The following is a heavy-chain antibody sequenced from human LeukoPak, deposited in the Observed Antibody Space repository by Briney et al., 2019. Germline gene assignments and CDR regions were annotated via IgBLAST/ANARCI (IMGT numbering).Heavy chain of an antibody. J-gene: IGHJ4*02. CDR1: GGTFSSYA. CDR3: ARGPYDFWSGPYPHYFDY. D-gene: IGHD3-3*01. CDR2: IIPIFGTA. V-gene: IGHV1-69*05. Sequence: SVKVSCKASGGTFSSYAISWVRQAPGQGLEWMGGIIPIFGTANYAQKFQGRVTITTDESTSTAYMELSSLRSEDTAVYYCARGPYDFWSGPYPHYFDYWGQGTLVTVSS.